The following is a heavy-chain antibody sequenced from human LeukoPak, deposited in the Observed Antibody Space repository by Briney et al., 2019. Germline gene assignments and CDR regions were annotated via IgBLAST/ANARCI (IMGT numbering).Heavy chain of an antibody. V-gene: IGHV4-34*01. CDR3: ARVARYSSSWYTKYNWFDP. Sequence: PSETLSLTCAVYGGTFSGYYWSWIRQPPGKGLEWIGEINHSGSTNYNPSLKSRVTISVDTSKNQFSLKLSSVTAADTAVYYCARVARYSSSWYTKYNWFDPWGQGTLVTVSS. CDR2: INHSGST. CDR1: GGTFSGYY. J-gene: IGHJ5*02. D-gene: IGHD6-13*01.